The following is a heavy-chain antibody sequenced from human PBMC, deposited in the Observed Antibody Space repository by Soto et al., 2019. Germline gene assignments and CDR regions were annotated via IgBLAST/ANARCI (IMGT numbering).Heavy chain of an antibody. CDR1: GGSISSGGYY. CDR3: ARVFTPGVSTENDY. CDR2: IYYSGST. D-gene: IGHD3-16*01. J-gene: IGHJ4*02. Sequence: PSETLSLTCAVSGGSISSGGYYWSRIRQPPGKGLEWVGYIYYSGSTNYNPSLKSRVTISVDTSKNQFSLKLSSVTAADTAVYYCARVFTPGVSTENDYWGQGTLVTVS. V-gene: IGHV4-61*08.